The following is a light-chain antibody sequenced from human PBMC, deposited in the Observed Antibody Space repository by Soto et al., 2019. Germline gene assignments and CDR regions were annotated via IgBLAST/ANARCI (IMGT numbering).Light chain of an antibody. CDR2: AAS. Sequence: DIQFTQSPSFLSASLGDRVTITCRASQGISSYLAWYQQKPGKAPKLLIYAASTLQSGVPLRFSGSGSGTDFTLTISRLEPEDFAVYYCQQYGSSPPTFGQGTKVDIK. V-gene: IGKV1-9*01. CDR3: QQYGSSPPT. J-gene: IGKJ1*01. CDR1: QGISSY.